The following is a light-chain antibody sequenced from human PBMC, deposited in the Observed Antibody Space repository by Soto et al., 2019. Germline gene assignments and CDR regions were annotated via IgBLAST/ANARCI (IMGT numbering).Light chain of an antibody. J-gene: IGLJ2*01. CDR1: SRDVGGHDY. CDR2: EVT. V-gene: IGLV2-8*01. CDR3: TAYVTGNNLI. Sequence: QSALTQPPSASGSPGQSVTISCTGTSRDVGGHDYVSWYQQHPGKAPKLMIYEVTKRPSGVPDRFSGSKSGNTASLTVSGLQAEYEADYYCTAYVTGNNLIFGVGTKLTVL.